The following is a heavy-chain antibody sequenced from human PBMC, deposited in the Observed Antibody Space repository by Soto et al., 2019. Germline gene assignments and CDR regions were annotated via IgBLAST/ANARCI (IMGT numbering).Heavy chain of an antibody. CDR2: IYYSGST. CDR1: GGSISSYY. J-gene: IGHJ3*02. CDR3: ARHEPPSDDCSGGSCYLRADAFDI. D-gene: IGHD2-15*01. Sequence: SETLSLTCTVSGGSISSYYWSWIRQPPGKGLEWIGYIYYSGSTNYNPSLKSRVTISVDTSKNQFSLKLSSVTAADTAVYYCARHEPPSDDCSGGSCYLRADAFDIWGQGTMVTVSS. V-gene: IGHV4-59*08.